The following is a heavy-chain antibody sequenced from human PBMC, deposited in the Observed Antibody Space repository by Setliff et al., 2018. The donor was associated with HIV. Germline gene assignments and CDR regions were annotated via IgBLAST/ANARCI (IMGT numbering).Heavy chain of an antibody. D-gene: IGHD5-12*01. V-gene: IGHV3-11*01. Sequence: GGSLRLSCAASGFGFSGYYMSWVRQAPGKGLEWVSYISRSGDSIHYADSVKGRFTISRDNAKNSLYLQMNSLRAEDTAVYYCARGSGSGYDPRGAFNFWGLGTLVTVSS. CDR3: ARGSGSGYDPRGAFNF. CDR1: GFGFSGYY. J-gene: IGHJ3*01. CDR2: ISRSGDSI.